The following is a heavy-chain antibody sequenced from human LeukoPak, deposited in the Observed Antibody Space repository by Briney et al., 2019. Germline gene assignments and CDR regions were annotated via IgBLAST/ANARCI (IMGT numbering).Heavy chain of an antibody. V-gene: IGHV3-30-3*01. D-gene: IGHD3-22*01. Sequence: GGSLRLSCAASGFTFSSYAMHWVRQAPGKGLEWVAVISYDGSNKYYADSVKGRFTISRDNAKNSLYLQMNSLRAEDTALYYCAKDSSGYTYDYFDYWGQGTLVTVSS. CDR3: AKDSSGYTYDYFDY. J-gene: IGHJ4*02. CDR1: GFTFSSYA. CDR2: ISYDGSNK.